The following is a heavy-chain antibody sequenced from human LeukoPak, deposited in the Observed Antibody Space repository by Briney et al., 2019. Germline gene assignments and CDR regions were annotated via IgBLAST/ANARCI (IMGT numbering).Heavy chain of an antibody. J-gene: IGHJ4*02. CDR2: ISWNSGNT. Sequence: GGSLRLSCAASGFTFDDYAMHWVRQAPGKGLEWVSGISWNSGNTGYAQKFQGRVTMTRNTSTSTAYMELSSLRSEDTAVYYCARALTYYDILTGYYEFDFWGQGTLVTVSS. CDR3: ARALTYYDILTGYYEFDF. V-gene: IGHV3-9*01. CDR1: GFTFDDYA. D-gene: IGHD3-9*01.